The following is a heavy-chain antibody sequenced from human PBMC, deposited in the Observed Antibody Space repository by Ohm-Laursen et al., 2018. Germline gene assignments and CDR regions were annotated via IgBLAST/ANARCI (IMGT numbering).Heavy chain of an antibody. CDR2: ISWDDGSR. CDR3: ARDHRGAAARYFQH. V-gene: IGHV3-21*04. Sequence: SLRLSCTASGFTFSSYAMHWVRQAPGKGLEWVSTISWDDGSRDYADSVKGRFTISRDNAKNSLYLQMNSLRAEDTAVYYCARDHRGAAARYFQHWGQGTLVTVSS. J-gene: IGHJ1*01. CDR1: GFTFSSYA. D-gene: IGHD6-13*01.